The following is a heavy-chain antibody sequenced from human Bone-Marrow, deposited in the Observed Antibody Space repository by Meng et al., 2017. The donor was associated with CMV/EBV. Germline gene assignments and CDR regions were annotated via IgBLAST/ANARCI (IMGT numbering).Heavy chain of an antibody. Sequence: GGSLRLSCAASGFTFSSYAMSWVRQAPGKGLEWVSSISSSSSYIYYADSVKGRFTISRDNAKNSLYLQMNSLRAEDTAVYYCARVSLIAARPHYYYYGMDVWGQGTTVTVSS. CDR3: ARVSLIAARPHYYYYGMDV. D-gene: IGHD6-6*01. CDR1: GFTFSSYA. CDR2: ISSSSSYI. V-gene: IGHV3-21*01. J-gene: IGHJ6*02.